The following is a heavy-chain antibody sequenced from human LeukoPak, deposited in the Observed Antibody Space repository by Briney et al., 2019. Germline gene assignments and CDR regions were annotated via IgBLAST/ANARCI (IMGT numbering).Heavy chain of an antibody. CDR3: AKPHSGIFEH. CDR2: IYTSGST. Sequence: ADTLSLPCTVSTGLKRSGHERWIRQPAGKGLEWIGRIYTSGSTNYNPSLKSRVTMSIDKSKNTLSLKLSSLTAADTDVYYCAKPHSGIFEHWGQGTLVTVSS. D-gene: IGHD1-26*01. CDR1: TGLKRSGH. V-gene: IGHV4-4*07. J-gene: IGHJ4*02.